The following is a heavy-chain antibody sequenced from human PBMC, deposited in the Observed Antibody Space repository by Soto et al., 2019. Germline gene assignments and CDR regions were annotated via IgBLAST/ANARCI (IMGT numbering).Heavy chain of an antibody. CDR2: INAGNGNT. J-gene: IGHJ6*02. Sequence: GASVKVSCKASGYTFTSYAMHWVRQAPGQRLEWMGWINAGNGNTKYSQKFQGRVTITRDTSASTAYMELSSLRSEDTAVYYCARVDYDFWSAQGYYYGMDVWGQGTTVTSP. CDR3: ARVDYDFWSAQGYYYGMDV. CDR1: GYTFTSYA. D-gene: IGHD3-3*01. V-gene: IGHV1-3*01.